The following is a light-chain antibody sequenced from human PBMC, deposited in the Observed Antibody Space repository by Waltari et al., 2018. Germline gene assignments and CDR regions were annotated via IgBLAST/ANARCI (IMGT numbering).Light chain of an antibody. J-gene: IGLJ3*02. CDR3: QSYDPSLIAWV. Sequence: QSVLTQPPSVSGAPGQRVIISCTGSSSNIGAGYDVHWYQQLRGTAPKPLIYDNRNRPSGDPDRFSASKSGTSASLAITGLQAEDEADYYCQSYDPSLIAWVFGGGTELTVL. CDR2: DNR. CDR1: SSNIGAGYD. V-gene: IGLV1-40*01.